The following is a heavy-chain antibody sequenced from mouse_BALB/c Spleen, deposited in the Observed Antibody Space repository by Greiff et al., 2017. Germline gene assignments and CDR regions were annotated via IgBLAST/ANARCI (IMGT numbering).Heavy chain of an antibody. J-gene: IGHJ4*01. CDR2: ISYSGST. Sequence: EVMLQESGPSLVKPSQTLSLTCSVTGDSITSGYWNWIRKFPGNKLEYMGYISYSGSTYYNPSLKSRISITRDTSKNQYYLQLNSVTTEDTATYYCGRYRGCGITTVYAMDYWGQGTSVTVSS. D-gene: IGHD2-4*01. CDR3: GRYRGCGITTVYAMDY. CDR1: GDSITSGY. V-gene: IGHV3-8*02.